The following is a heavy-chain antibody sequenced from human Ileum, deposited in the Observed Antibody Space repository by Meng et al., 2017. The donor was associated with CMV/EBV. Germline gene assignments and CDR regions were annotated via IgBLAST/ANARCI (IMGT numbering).Heavy chain of an antibody. D-gene: IGHD6-13*01. CDR2: IKPDGSEK. Sequence: GESLKISCTTSGFIFSGRWMTWVRQAPGKGLEGMANIKPDGSEKYYVDSVKGRFTISRDNAKNSLYLQMNSLRAEDTAVYYCATQDYSRHDIWGQGTMVTVSS. CDR1: GFIFSGRW. J-gene: IGHJ3*02. CDR3: ATQDYSRHDI. V-gene: IGHV3-7*01.